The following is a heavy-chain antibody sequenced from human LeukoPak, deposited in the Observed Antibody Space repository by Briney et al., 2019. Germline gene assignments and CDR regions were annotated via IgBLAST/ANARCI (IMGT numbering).Heavy chain of an antibody. CDR2: IYYSGST. J-gene: IGHJ4*02. Sequence: PSETLSLTCTVSGGSISSSSYYWGWIRQPPGKGLEWIGSIYYSGSTYYNPSLKSRVTISVDTSKNQFSLKLSSVTAADTAVYYCARKQAANTYNHFDYWGQGTLVTVSS. D-gene: IGHD3-16*01. V-gene: IGHV4-39*07. CDR3: ARKQAANTYNHFDY. CDR1: GGSISSSSYY.